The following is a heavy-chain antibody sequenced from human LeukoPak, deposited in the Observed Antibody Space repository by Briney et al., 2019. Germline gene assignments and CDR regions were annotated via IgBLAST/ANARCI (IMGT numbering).Heavy chain of an antibody. CDR3: ARSDRDLWYFDL. J-gene: IGHJ2*01. Sequence: PSETLSLTCTVSGGSISTYYWSWLRQPPGKGLEWIGYVYYSGTTNYKYKSSLKSRVTISVDTSKNQFSLRLSSVTAADTAVYYCARSDRDLWYFDLRGRGTLVTVSS. CDR1: GGSISTYY. CDR2: VYYSGTT. V-gene: IGHV4-59*01.